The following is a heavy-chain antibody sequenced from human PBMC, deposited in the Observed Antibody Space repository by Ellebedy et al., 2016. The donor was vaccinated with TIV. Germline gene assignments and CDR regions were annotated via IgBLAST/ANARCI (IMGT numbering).Heavy chain of an antibody. Sequence: SETLSLTXTVSGGSISSDYCNWIRQPPGKALEWIGYMHYSGSTNYNPSLKSRVTISVDTSKNQFFLKLTSVTAAGTAVYYCARGTGWLFDSWGQGTLVTVSS. CDR1: GGSISSDY. D-gene: IGHD5-12*01. CDR3: ARGTGWLFDS. V-gene: IGHV4-59*01. J-gene: IGHJ5*01. CDR2: MHYSGST.